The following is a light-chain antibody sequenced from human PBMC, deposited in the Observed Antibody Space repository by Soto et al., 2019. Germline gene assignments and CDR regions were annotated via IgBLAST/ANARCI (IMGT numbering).Light chain of an antibody. Sequence: EIVLTQSPGTLSLSPGERATLSCRASQSVSSSYLARYQQKPGQAPRLLIYGASSRATGIPDRFSGSGSGTDFTLTISRLEPEDFAVYYCQQYGSSLVYTFGQGTKLEIK. CDR3: QQYGSSLVYT. CDR1: QSVSSSY. J-gene: IGKJ2*01. V-gene: IGKV3-20*01. CDR2: GAS.